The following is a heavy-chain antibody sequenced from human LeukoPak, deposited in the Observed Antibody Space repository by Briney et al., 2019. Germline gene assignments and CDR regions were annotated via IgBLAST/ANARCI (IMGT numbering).Heavy chain of an antibody. CDR3: GRVVTTSED. CDR1: GFTLSSHS. CDR2: INSDGSST. V-gene: IGHV3-74*01. J-gene: IGHJ4*02. D-gene: IGHD1-14*01. Sequence: HPGGSLRLSCAASGFTLSSHSMNWVRQAPGKGLVWVSRINSDGSSTDYADSVKGRFTISRDNAKNTLYLQMNSLRAEDTAIYYCGRVVTTSEDWGQGILVTVST.